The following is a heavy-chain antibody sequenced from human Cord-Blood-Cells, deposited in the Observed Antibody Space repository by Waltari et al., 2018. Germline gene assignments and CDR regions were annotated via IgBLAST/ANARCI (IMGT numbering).Heavy chain of an antibody. CDR2: IIPIFGTA. CDR3: ARSASNNYGDYAFDI. J-gene: IGHJ3*02. D-gene: IGHD4-17*01. CDR1: GGTFSSYA. Sequence: QVQLVQSGAEVKKPGSSVKVSCKASGGTFSSYAISWVRPAPGQGLEWMGGIIPIFGTANYTQKFQGRVTITADKSTSTAYMELSSLRSEDTAVYYCARSASNNYGDYAFDIWGQGTMVTVSS. V-gene: IGHV1-69*06.